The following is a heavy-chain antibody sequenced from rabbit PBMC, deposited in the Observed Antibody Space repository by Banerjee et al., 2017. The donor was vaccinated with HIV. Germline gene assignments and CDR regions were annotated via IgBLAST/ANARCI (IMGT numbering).Heavy chain of an antibody. CDR2: INTSSGNT. CDR3: ARGYRTDGLHL. CDR1: GFSFSNKYV. V-gene: IGHV1S45*01. J-gene: IGHJ6*01. D-gene: IGHD7-1*01. Sequence: QEQLEESGGDLVKPEGSLTLTCTASGFSFSNKYVMCWVRQAPGKGLEWIGCINTSSGNTVYATWAKGRFTISKTSWTTVTLQMTRLTAADTATYFCARGYRTDGLHLWGPGTLVTVS.